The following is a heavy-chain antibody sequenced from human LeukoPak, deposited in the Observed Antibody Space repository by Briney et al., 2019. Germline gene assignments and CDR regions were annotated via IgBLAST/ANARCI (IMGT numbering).Heavy chain of an antibody. CDR1: RFTFSTYT. J-gene: IGHJ4*02. CDR3: ARGGLWLAY. D-gene: IGHD5-18*01. V-gene: IGHV3-21*01. Sequence: GGSLRLSCAASRFTFSTYTMNWVRQAPGKGLEWVSSISSSSNYIYYADSVKGRFTISRDNDKKSLYLQMNSLRVEDTAVYYCARGGLWLAYWGQGTLVTVSS. CDR2: ISSSSNYI.